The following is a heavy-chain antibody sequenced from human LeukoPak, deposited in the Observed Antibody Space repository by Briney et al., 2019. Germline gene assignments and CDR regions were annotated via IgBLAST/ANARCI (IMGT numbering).Heavy chain of an antibody. J-gene: IGHJ4*02. CDR1: GCRFTSYW. V-gene: IGHV5-51*01. CDR2: IYPGDSDT. CDR3: ARHLDTAMVAFDY. Sequence: GADLETYLQGPGCRFTSYWIGWVRATAGKGEGWRGIIYPGDSDTSYSPSFQGQVTISADNSITPAYLPWSSLKASDTAMYYCARHLDTAMVAFDYWGQGTLVTVSS. D-gene: IGHD5-18*01.